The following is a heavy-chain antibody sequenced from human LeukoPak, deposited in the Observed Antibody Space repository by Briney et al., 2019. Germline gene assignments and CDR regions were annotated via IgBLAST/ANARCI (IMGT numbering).Heavy chain of an antibody. CDR3: ARGVFN. J-gene: IGHJ4*02. Sequence: GGSLRLSCAASGFTISSNYMNWVRQAPGKGLDWVSVISDGGSTYYADSVRGRFTISRDNSKNTLFLQMNSLRGEDTAVYYCARGVFNWGQGTLVTVSS. V-gene: IGHV3-53*01. D-gene: IGHD3-10*01. CDR1: GFTISSNY. CDR2: ISDGGST.